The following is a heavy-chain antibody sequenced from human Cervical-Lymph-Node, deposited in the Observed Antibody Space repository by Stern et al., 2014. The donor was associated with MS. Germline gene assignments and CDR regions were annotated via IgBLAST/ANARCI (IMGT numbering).Heavy chain of an antibody. CDR3: ARGYDSSGYYPGYYYGMDV. V-gene: IGHV1-69*01. D-gene: IGHD3-22*01. CDR1: GGTFSSYA. CDR2: IIPIFGTA. Sequence: IQLVESGAEVKKPGSSVKVSCKASGGTFSSYAISWVRQAPGQGLEWMGGIIPIFGTANYAQKVQGRVTISADESTSTAYMELSSLRSEDTAVYYCARGYDSSGYYPGYYYGMDVWGQGTTVTVSS. J-gene: IGHJ6*02.